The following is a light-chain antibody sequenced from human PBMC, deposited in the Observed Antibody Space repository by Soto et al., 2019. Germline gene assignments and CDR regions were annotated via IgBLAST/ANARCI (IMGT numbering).Light chain of an antibody. CDR1: QRINNF. CDR2: SAS. CDR3: QQSYTTLWT. V-gene: IGKV1-39*01. Sequence: DIQMTQSPSSLAASVGDRVTITCRASQRINNFLNWYQQKPGKAPKLLIYSASSLQTGVSSRFSGSGSGTEFTLTISSLQLEDFATYFCQQSYTTLWTFXPGTKVDIK. J-gene: IGKJ1*01.